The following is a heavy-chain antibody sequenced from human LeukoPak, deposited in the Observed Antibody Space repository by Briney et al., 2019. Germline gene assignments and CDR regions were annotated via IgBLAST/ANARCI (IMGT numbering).Heavy chain of an antibody. Sequence: GRSLRLSCAASGFTFSSYAMHWVRQAPGKGLEWVAVISYDGSNKYYADSVKGRFTISRDNSKNTLYLQMNSLRAEDTAVYYCASYKRSVGYFDYWGQGTLVTVSS. D-gene: IGHD3-10*01. CDR1: GFTFSSYA. CDR3: ASYKRSVGYFDY. J-gene: IGHJ4*02. CDR2: ISYDGSNK. V-gene: IGHV3-30*04.